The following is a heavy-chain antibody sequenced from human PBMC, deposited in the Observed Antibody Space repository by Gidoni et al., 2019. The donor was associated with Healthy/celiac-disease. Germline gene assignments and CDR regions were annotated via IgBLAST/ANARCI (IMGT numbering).Heavy chain of an antibody. CDR2: IWYDGSNK. D-gene: IGHD6-19*01. V-gene: IGHV3-33*01. CDR3: ARELRRAVAGKTPGWFDP. CDR1: GFTFSSYG. Sequence: QVQLVESGGGVVQPGRSLRLSCAASGFTFSSYGMHWVRQAPGTGLEWVAVIWYDGSNKYYADSVKGRFTISRDNSKNTLYLQMNSLRAEDTAVYYCARELRRAVAGKTPGWFDPWGQGTLVTVSS. J-gene: IGHJ5*02.